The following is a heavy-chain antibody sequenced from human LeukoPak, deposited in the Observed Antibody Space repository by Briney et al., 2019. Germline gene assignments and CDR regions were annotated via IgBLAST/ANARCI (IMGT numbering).Heavy chain of an antibody. CDR1: GYTFNSYG. D-gene: IGHD6-13*01. Sequence: RASVTVSCKSSGYTFNSYGISWVRQAPGQGLEWMGWISAYNGNTNYAQKLQDRVTMTTDTSTSTAYMELRSLRSDDTAVYYCARGLYSSSWDIWGQGTLVTVSS. V-gene: IGHV1-18*01. CDR2: ISAYNGNT. CDR3: ARGLYSSSWDI. J-gene: IGHJ4*02.